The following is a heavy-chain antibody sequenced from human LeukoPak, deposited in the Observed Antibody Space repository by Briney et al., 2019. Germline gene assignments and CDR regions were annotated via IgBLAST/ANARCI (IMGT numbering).Heavy chain of an antibody. CDR1: GYTFTSYD. D-gene: IGHD3-16*01. CDR2: INPKSGNT. Sequence: ASVKVSCKASGYTFTSYDINWVRQATGQGLEWMGWINPKSGNTGYAQKFQGRVTITRDTPLSTVYMELSSLRSEDTAVYYCARTPPGGDVDHWGQGTPVTVSS. V-gene: IGHV1-8*01. J-gene: IGHJ4*02. CDR3: ARTPPGGDVDH.